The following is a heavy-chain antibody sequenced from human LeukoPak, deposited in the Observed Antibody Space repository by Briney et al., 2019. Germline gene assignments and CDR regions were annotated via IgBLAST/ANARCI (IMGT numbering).Heavy chain of an antibody. Sequence: ASVKVSCKASGYTFNSYYMHWVRQAPGQGLEWMGIINPSGGSTRYAQKFQGRVTMTRDTSTSTVYMELSSLRSEDTAVYYCARNPVTTKYFDYWGQGTLVTVSS. D-gene: IGHD4-17*01. CDR3: ARNPVTTKYFDY. J-gene: IGHJ4*02. CDR1: GYTFNSYY. V-gene: IGHV1-46*02. CDR2: INPSGGST.